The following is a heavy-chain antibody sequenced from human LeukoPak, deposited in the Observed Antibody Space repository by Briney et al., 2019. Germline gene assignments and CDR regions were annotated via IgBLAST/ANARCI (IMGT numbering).Heavy chain of an antibody. D-gene: IGHD3-22*01. CDR3: ARATHYSASTGGPYMDV. Sequence: PSETLSLTCTVSGGSISSGGYFWSWIRQHPGKRLEWIAHIYHAGSTHDNPSLRGRVAISLDTSANQFSLRLSSVTAADTAVYFCARATHYSASTGGPYMDVWGQGTTVTVSS. J-gene: IGHJ6*03. CDR1: GGSISSGGYF. CDR2: IYHAGST. V-gene: IGHV4-31*03.